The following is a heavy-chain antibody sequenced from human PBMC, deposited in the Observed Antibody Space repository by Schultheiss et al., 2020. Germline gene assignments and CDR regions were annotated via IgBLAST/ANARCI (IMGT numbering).Heavy chain of an antibody. CDR2: ISGYNGNT. J-gene: IGHJ4*02. Sequence: ASVKVSCKASGYTFTSYGINWVRQAPGQGLEWLGWISGYNGNTNYAQKLPGRVTMTTDTSTNTAYMELRSLRSDDTAVYYCAREIAVTGTGFDYWGQGTLVTVSS. CDR3: AREIAVTGTGFDY. V-gene: IGHV1-18*04. D-gene: IGHD6-19*01. CDR1: GYTFTSYG.